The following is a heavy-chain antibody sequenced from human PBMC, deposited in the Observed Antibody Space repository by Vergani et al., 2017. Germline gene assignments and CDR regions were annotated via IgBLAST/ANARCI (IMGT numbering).Heavy chain of an antibody. J-gene: IGHJ4*02. CDR2: IHPADSDT. CDR1: GYSFTNYW. D-gene: IGHD3-22*01. CDR3: ARLYGRDSSGSKYFYY. Sequence: EVQLVQSGAEVKKPGESLKISCQISGYSFTNYWIGWVRQMPGKGLEWMGIIHPADSDTRYSPSFQGQVTISVDKSISPAYLQRSSLRASDSAMYYCARLYGRDSSGSKYFYYWGQGTLGTVSS. V-gene: IGHV5-51*01.